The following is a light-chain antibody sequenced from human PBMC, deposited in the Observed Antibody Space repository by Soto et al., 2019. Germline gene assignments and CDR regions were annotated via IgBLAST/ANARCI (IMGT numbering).Light chain of an antibody. V-gene: IGKV1-27*01. Sequence: DIQMTQSPSSLSASVGDRVTITCRASQGLSNYLAWYQQKPGKVPKLLIYAASTLQSGVPSRFSGSGSGTDFTLTISSLQPEDVVTYYCQKYNSAPWTFGQGTKVEIK. CDR1: QGLSNY. J-gene: IGKJ1*01. CDR2: AAS. CDR3: QKYNSAPWT.